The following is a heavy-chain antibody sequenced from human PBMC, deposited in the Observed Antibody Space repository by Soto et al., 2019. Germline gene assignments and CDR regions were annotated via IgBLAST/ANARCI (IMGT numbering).Heavy chain of an antibody. CDR1: GFTFSSYA. CDR2: ISYDGSNK. V-gene: IGHV3-30-3*01. Sequence: QVQLVESGGGVVQPGRSLRLSCAASGFTFSSYAMHWVRQAPGKGLEWVAVISYDGSNKYYADSVKGRFTISRDNSKNTLYLQMNSLRAEDTAVYYCARARLDTPALDYWGQGTLVTFSS. J-gene: IGHJ4*02. CDR3: ARARLDTPALDY. D-gene: IGHD2-2*01.